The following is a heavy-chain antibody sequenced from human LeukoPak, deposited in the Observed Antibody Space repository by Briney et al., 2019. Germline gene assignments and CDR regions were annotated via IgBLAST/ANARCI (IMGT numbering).Heavy chain of an antibody. CDR1: GGSFSGYY. V-gene: IGHV4-34*01. Sequence: SETPSLTCAVYGGSFSGYYWSWIRQPPGKGLEWIGEINHSGSTNYNPSLKSRVTISVDTSKNQFSLKLSSVTAADTAVYYCARMRDDFWSEGYFDYWGQGTLVTVSS. CDR2: INHSGST. CDR3: ARMRDDFWSEGYFDY. D-gene: IGHD3-3*01. J-gene: IGHJ4*02.